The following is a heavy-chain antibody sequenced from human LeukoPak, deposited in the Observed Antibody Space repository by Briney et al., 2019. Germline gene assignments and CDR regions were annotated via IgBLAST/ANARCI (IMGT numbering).Heavy chain of an antibody. Sequence: PSETLSLTCAVSGGSINSSSYYWGWIRQPPGKGLEWIGSMYYSGSTNYNPSLKSRVTMSVDTSKNQFSLKLSSVTAADTAVYFSARGPYSYDSSGAFDIWGQGTMVTVSS. CDR2: MYYSGST. D-gene: IGHD3-22*01. J-gene: IGHJ3*02. V-gene: IGHV4-39*07. CDR1: GGSINSSSYY. CDR3: ARGPYSYDSSGAFDI.